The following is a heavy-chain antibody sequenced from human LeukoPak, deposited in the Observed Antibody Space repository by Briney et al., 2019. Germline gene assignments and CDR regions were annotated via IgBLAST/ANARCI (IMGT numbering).Heavy chain of an antibody. CDR1: GFTFSSYG. CDR2: IWYDGSNK. D-gene: IGHD6-13*01. Sequence: GGSLRLSCAASGFTFSSYGMHWVRQAPGKGLEWVAVIWYDGSNKYYADSVKGRFTISRDNSKNTLYLQMNSLRAEDTAVYYCARAAGYSSSWYEDYWGQGTLVTVSS. V-gene: IGHV3-33*01. CDR3: ARAAGYSSSWYEDY. J-gene: IGHJ4*02.